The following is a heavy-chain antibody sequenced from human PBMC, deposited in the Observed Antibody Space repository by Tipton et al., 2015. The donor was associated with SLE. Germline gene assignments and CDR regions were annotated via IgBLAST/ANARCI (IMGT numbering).Heavy chain of an antibody. Sequence: QVQLVQSGAEVKKPGASVKVSCKASGYTFTSYYMHWVRQAPGQGLEWMGIINPSGGSTSYAQKFQGRVTMTRDTSTSTVYMELSSLRSEDTAVYYCARDGGYCSSTSCSYYFDYWGQGTLIIVSS. J-gene: IGHJ4*02. CDR3: ARDGGYCSSTSCSYYFDY. D-gene: IGHD2-2*01. CDR1: GYTFTSYY. CDR2: INPSGGST. V-gene: IGHV1-46*01.